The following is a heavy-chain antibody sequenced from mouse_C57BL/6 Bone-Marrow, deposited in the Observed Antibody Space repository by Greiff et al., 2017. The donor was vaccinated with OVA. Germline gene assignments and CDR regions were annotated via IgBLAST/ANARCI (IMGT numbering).Heavy chain of an antibody. CDR3: TDGYYFDY. Sequence: VQLQQSGAELVRPGASVKLSCTASGFNIKDYYMHWVQQSPEQGLEWIGWIDPENGDTEYASKFQGKATITADTYSNTAYLQLSSLTAEDTADYYCTDGYYFDYWCQGTTLTVSS. CDR2: IDPENGDT. CDR1: GFNIKDYY. V-gene: IGHV14-4*01. J-gene: IGHJ2*01.